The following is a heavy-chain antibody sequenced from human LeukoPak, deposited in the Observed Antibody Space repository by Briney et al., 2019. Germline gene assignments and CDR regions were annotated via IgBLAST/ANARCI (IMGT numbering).Heavy chain of an antibody. D-gene: IGHD6-13*01. CDR1: GFTFSSYA. J-gene: IGHJ6*04. V-gene: IGHV3-23*01. Sequence: GGSLRLSCAASGFTFSSYAMSWVRQAPGKGLEWVSAISGSGGSTYYADSVMGRFTISRDNSKNTLYLQMNSLRAEDTAVYYCAKSSSRYHYYYGMDVWGKGTTVTVSS. CDR3: AKSSSRYHYYYGMDV. CDR2: ISGSGGST.